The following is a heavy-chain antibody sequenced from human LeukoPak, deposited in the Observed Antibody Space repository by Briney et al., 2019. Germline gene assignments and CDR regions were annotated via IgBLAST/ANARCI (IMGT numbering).Heavy chain of an antibody. CDR3: AKSRADHYYDILTGPRYYFDY. CDR2: ISGSGGST. V-gene: IGHV3-23*01. CDR1: GFTFSSYA. Sequence: GGSLRLSCAASGFTFSSYAMSWVRQAPGKGLEWVSAISGSGGSTYYADSVKGRFTISRDNSKNTLYLRMNSLRAEDTAVYYCAKSRADHYYDILTGPRYYFDYWGQGTLVTASS. D-gene: IGHD3-9*01. J-gene: IGHJ4*02.